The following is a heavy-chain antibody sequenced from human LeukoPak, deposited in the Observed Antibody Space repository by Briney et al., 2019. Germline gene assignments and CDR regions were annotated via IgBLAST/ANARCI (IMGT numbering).Heavy chain of an antibody. CDR1: GGSFSGYY. D-gene: IGHD3-9*01. CDR2: INHSGST. CDR3: ARHRRINYDILTGYYNLYYFDY. V-gene: IGHV4-34*01. J-gene: IGHJ4*02. Sequence: SETLSLTCAVYGGSFSGYYWSWIRQPPGKGLEWIGEINHSGSTNYNPSLKSRVTISVDTSKNQFSLKLSSVTAADTAVYYCARHRRINYDILTGYYNLYYFDYWGQGTLVTVSS.